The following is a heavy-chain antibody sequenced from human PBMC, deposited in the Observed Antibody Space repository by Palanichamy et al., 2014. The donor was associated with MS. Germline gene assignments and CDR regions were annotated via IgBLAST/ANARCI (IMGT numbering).Heavy chain of an antibody. D-gene: IGHD3-22*01. V-gene: IGHV4-59*01. Sequence: QVQLQESGPGLVKPSETLSLTCTVSGGSISSYYWSWIRQPPGKGLEWIGYIYYSGSTNYNPSLKSRVTISVDTSKNQXSLKLSSVTAADTAVYYCARVSYYYDSSSREPGAFDIWGQGTMVTVSS. CDR1: GGSISSYY. CDR2: IYYSGST. CDR3: ARVSYYYDSSSREPGAFDI. J-gene: IGHJ3*02.